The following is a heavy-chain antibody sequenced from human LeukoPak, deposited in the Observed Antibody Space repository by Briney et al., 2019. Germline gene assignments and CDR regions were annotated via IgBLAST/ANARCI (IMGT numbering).Heavy chain of an antibody. V-gene: IGHV3-30*18. CDR1: GFTFSTYG. J-gene: IGHJ4*02. CDR2: ISYDGSNK. Sequence: PGGSLRLSCAASGFTFSTYGMHWVRQAPGKGLEWVALISYDGSNKDYADSVKGRFTISRDNSKNTLYLQMNSLRAEDTAVYYCAKDPSLDCSSTSCYVDYWGQGTLVTVSS. D-gene: IGHD2-2*01. CDR3: AKDPSLDCSSTSCYVDY.